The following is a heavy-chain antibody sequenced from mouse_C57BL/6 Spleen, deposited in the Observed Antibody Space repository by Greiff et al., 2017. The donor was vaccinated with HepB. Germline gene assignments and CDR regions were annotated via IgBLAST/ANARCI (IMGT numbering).Heavy chain of an antibody. CDR3: AGTLYYSDDFDY. D-gene: IGHD2-13*01. V-gene: IGHV1-42*01. CDR2: INPSTGGT. J-gene: IGHJ2*01. Sequence: VQLQQPGPELVKPGASVKISCKASGYSFTGYYMNWVKQSPEKSLEWIGEINPSTGGTTYNKKFKTKATLTVDKSSSTAYMQLKSLTSEDSAVYYCAGTLYYSDDFDYWGQGTTLTVSS. CDR1: GYSFTGYY.